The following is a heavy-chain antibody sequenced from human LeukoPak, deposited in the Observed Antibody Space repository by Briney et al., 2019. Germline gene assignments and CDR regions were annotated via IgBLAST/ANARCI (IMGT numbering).Heavy chain of an antibody. CDR2: INPNSGGT. Sequence: ASVKVSCKASGYTFTGSYINWVRQAPGQGLEWMGRINPNSGGTNYAQKFQGRVTMTRDTSISTAYMELSRLRSDDTAVYYCARGSRYYDSSGYYYSYWGQGTLVTVSS. J-gene: IGHJ4*02. V-gene: IGHV1-2*06. D-gene: IGHD3-22*01. CDR1: GYTFTGSY. CDR3: ARGSRYYDSSGYYYSY.